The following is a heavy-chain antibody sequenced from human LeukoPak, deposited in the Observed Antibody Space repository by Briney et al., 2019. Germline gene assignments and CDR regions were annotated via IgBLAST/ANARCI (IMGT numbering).Heavy chain of an antibody. CDR1: GGTFSSYA. CDR2: IIPIFGTA. Sequence: SVKVSCKASGGTFSSYAISWVRQAPGQGLEWMGGIIPIFGTANYAQKFQGRVTITADESTSTAYMELSSLRPEDTAVYYCAKDEATELMNRIGFDYWGQGTLVTVSS. V-gene: IGHV1-69*13. D-gene: IGHD1-26*01. CDR3: AKDEATELMNRIGFDY. J-gene: IGHJ4*02.